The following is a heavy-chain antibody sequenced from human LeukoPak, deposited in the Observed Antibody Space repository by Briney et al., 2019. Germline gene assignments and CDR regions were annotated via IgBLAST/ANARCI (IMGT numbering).Heavy chain of an antibody. CDR2: IYSDGTT. CDR3: ARGSYGMDV. Sequence: PGGSLRLSCAVSGFSVSTNYMTWVRQAPGKGLEWVSVIYSDGTTYYADSVKGRLTISRDNSKNTLHLQMNGLRAEDTAVYYCARGSYGMDVWGQGTTVTVSS. V-gene: IGHV3-53*01. J-gene: IGHJ6*02. CDR1: GFSVSTNY.